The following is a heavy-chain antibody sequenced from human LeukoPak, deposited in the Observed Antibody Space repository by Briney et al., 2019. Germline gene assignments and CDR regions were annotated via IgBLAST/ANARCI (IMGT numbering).Heavy chain of an antibody. J-gene: IGHJ6*02. CDR1: GFTFSSYT. V-gene: IGHV3-21*06. CDR2: ISSSSSYM. CDR3: AKDRDVPAIGMDV. Sequence: GGSLRLSCAASGFTFSSYTMNWVRQAPGKGLEWVSSISSSSSYMYYADSVKGRFTISRDNAKNSLYLQMNSLRAEDTAVYYCAKDRDVPAIGMDVWGQGTTVTVSS.